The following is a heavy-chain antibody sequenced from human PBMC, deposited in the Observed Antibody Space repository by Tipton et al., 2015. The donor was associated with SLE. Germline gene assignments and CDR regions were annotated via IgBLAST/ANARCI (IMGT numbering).Heavy chain of an antibody. Sequence: GLVKPSETLSLNFAVSGYSITGGYYWAWIRQPPGNGLEWIGSIYHSGDTHYSPSLESRVTMSVDTSKNQFSLKLTSVTAADTAVYYCARVDYYYYYMDVWGKGTTVTVSS. J-gene: IGHJ6*03. CDR1: GYSITGGYY. CDR2: IYHSGDT. V-gene: IGHV4-38-2*01. CDR3: ARVDYYYYYMDV.